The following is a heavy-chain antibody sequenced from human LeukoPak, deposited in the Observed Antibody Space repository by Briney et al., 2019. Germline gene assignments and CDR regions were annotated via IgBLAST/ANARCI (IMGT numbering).Heavy chain of an antibody. D-gene: IGHD1-26*01. CDR1: GGSISSYY. J-gene: IGHJ4*02. CDR2: IYYSGST. V-gene: IGHV4-59*01. CDR3: AREELGGYFDY. Sequence: SETLSLTCTVSGGSISSYYWSWIRQPPGKGLEWIGYIYYSGSTNYNPSLKSRVTISVDTSKNQFSLKLSSVTAADTAVYYCAREELGGYFDYWGQGTLVTVSS.